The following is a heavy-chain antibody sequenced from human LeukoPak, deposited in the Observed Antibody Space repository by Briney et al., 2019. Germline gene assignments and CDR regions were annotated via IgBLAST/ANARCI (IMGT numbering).Heavy chain of an antibody. J-gene: IGHJ6*02. Sequence: GGSLRLSCAASGFTFSSYSMNWVRQAPGKGLEWVSYISSSSSTIYYADSVKGRFTISRDNAKNSLYLQMNSLRDEDTAVYYCARAGDPSRYCSSTSCYYSYYGMDVGGQGPTVTVSS. CDR2: ISSSSSTI. CDR1: GFTFSSYS. CDR3: ARAGDPSRYCSSTSCYYSYYGMDV. D-gene: IGHD2-2*01. V-gene: IGHV3-48*02.